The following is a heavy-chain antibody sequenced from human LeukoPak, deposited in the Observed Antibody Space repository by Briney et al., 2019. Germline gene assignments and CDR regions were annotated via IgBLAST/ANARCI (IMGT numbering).Heavy chain of an antibody. CDR1: GFTFTNHG. V-gene: IGHV3-33*01. J-gene: IGHJ4*02. Sequence: PGGPLRLSCAASGFTFTNHGFHWVRQAPGKGLEWVALIWYDGSKKVYVDSVKGRLTISRDDLKNTLYLQMNSLRDEDTAVYYCARDLGNFDRGGSYFDCWGQGTLVTVSS. D-gene: IGHD4-23*01. CDR2: IWYDGSKK. CDR3: ARDLGNFDRGGSYFDC.